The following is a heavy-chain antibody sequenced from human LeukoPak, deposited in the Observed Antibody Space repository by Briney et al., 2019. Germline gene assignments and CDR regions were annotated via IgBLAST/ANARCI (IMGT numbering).Heavy chain of an antibody. V-gene: IGHV3-48*01. J-gene: IGHJ4*02. Sequence: GGSLRLSCVASGFTFSGYWMSWVRQAPGKGLEWVSYISTISSTVYYADSLKGRFTISRDNAKNSLYLQMNSLRAEDTAVYYCARAWNHFDYWGQGTLVTVSS. CDR2: ISTISSTV. CDR3: ARAWNHFDY. CDR1: GFTFSGYW. D-gene: IGHD1-1*01.